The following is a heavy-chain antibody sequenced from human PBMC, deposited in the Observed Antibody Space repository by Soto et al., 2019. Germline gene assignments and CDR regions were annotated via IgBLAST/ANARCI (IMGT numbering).Heavy chain of an antibody. CDR2: ISGSGGST. Sequence: EVQLLESGGGLVQPGGSLRLSCAASGFSFSTYAMSWVRQAPGKGLEWVSAISGSGGSTYYADSVKGRFTISRDNSKKTLYLQMNSLRAEDTAVYYCAKDPRIGIIVAGVFDYWGQGTLVTVSS. CDR1: GFSFSTYA. D-gene: IGHD6-19*01. V-gene: IGHV3-23*01. J-gene: IGHJ4*02. CDR3: AKDPRIGIIVAGVFDY.